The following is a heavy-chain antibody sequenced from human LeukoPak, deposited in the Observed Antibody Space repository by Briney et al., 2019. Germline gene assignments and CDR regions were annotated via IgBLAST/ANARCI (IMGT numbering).Heavy chain of an antibody. J-gene: IGHJ4*02. CDR1: GFTFSSYA. V-gene: IGHV3-48*04. CDR2: ISSSGSTI. D-gene: IGHD6-13*01. Sequence: GGSLRLSCAASGFTFSSYAMSWVRQAPGKGLEWVSYISSSGSTIYYADSVKGRFTISRDNAKNSLYLQMNSLRAEDTAVYYCARGEYELVGDYWGQGTLVTVSS. CDR3: ARGEYELVGDY.